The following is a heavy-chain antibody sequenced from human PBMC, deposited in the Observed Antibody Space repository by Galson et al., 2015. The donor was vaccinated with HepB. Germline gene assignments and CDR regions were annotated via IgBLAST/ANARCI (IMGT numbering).Heavy chain of an antibody. CDR1: GFTFSNYA. CDR3: AKGGINWSGFDS. D-gene: IGHD1-1*01. CDR2: IDSSGRIT. V-gene: IGHV3-23*05. J-gene: IGHJ4*02. Sequence: LRLSCAASGFTFSNYAMSWVRQAPGKGPEWVSGIDSSGRITYYADSVKGRFTISRDNSKYTLSLQMSSLRAEDTGVYYCAKGGINWSGFDSWGQGTLVTVSS.